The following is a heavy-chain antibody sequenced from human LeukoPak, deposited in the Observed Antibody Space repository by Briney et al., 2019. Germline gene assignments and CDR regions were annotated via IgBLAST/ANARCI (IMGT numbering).Heavy chain of an antibody. J-gene: IGHJ3*02. CDR2: IYSGGST. V-gene: IGHV3-53*01. Sequence: GGSLRLSCAASGFTVSSNYMSWVRQAPGKGLEWVSVIYSGGSTYYADSVKGRFTISRDNSKNTLYLQMNSLRAEDTAVCYCARYPHHMVDAFDIWGQGTMVTVSS. CDR3: ARYPHHMVDAFDI. D-gene: IGHD3-10*01. CDR1: GFTVSSNY.